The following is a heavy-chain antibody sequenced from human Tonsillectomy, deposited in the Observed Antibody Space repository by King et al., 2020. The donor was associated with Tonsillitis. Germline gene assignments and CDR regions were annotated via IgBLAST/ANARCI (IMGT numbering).Heavy chain of an antibody. J-gene: IGHJ5*02. V-gene: IGHV1-2*02. Sequence: QVQLVESVAEVKKPGASVKVSCKASGYTSTGYYMNWVRQAPGKGLEWLGWSNPNSGGTNYAQKCQGRITLTRDTSISTAYMELSRLRSDDTAVYYCARDYCTNGVCSWFDPWGQGTLVTVSS. D-gene: IGHD2-8*01. CDR3: ARDYCTNGVCSWFDP. CDR2: SNPNSGGT. CDR1: GYTSTGYY.